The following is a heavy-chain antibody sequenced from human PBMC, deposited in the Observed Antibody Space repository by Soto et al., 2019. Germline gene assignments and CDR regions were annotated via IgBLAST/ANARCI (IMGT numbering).Heavy chain of an antibody. CDR2: INPSGGST. CDR1: GYTFTSYY. V-gene: IGHV1-46*03. Sequence: EASVKVSCKASGYTFTSYYMHWVRQAPGQGLEWMGIINPSGGSTSYAQKFQGRVTMTRDTSTSTVYMELSSLRSEDTAVYYCAREITSVGSGSYFGWAGFPLGEGMDVWGKGTTVTVSS. CDR3: AREITSVGSGSYFGWAGFPLGEGMDV. J-gene: IGHJ6*03. D-gene: IGHD3-10*01.